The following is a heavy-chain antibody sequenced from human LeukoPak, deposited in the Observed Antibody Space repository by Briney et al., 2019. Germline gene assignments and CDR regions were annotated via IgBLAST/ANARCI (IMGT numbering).Heavy chain of an antibody. D-gene: IGHD3-3*01. CDR3: ARHGSGGSTFGY. CDR1: GGSISSYY. CDR2: IYYSGST. Sequence: SVTLSLTCSVSGGSISSYYWSWIRQPPGKGLEWIGYIYYSGSTNYNPSLKSRVTISVDTSKNQFSLKLSSVTAADTAVYYCARHGSGGSTFGYWGQGTLVTVSS. J-gene: IGHJ4*02. V-gene: IGHV4-59*08.